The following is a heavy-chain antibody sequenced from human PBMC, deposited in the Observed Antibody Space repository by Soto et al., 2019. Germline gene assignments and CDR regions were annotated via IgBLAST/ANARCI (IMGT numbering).Heavy chain of an antibody. V-gene: IGHV1-18*01. Sequence: ASVKVSCKASGYTFTSSGISWVRQAPGQGPEWMGWISTYNGNTNYAQNLQGRVTMTTDTSTSTAYMELRGLRSDDTAVYYCARTVAGYFDYWGQGTLVTSPQ. D-gene: IGHD6-19*01. CDR3: ARTVAGYFDY. CDR1: GYTFTSSG. J-gene: IGHJ4*02. CDR2: ISTYNGNT.